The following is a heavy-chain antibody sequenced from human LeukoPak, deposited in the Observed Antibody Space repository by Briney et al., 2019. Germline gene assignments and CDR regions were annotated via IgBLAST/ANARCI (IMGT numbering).Heavy chain of an antibody. D-gene: IGHD3-3*01. V-gene: IGHV1-46*01. CDR1: GYTFTGYY. Sequence: VASVRVSCKASGYTFTGYYMHWVRQAPGQGLEWMGIINPSGGSTSYAQKFQGRVTMTRDTSTSTVYMELSSLRSEDTAVYYCARPHNYDFWSGYWPFDYWGQGTLVTVSS. CDR3: ARPHNYDFWSGYWPFDY. J-gene: IGHJ4*02. CDR2: INPSGGST.